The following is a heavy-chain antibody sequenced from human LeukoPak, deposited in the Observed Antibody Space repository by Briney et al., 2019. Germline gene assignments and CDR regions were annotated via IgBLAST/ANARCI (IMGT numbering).Heavy chain of an antibody. CDR3: ARESVLRFLEWSTAGHAFDI. CDR2: INPNSGGT. Sequence: GASVKVSCKASGYTFTGYYMHWVRRAPGQGLEWMGWINPNSGGTNYAQKFQGRVTMTRDTSISTAYIELSRLRSDDTAVYYCARESVLRFLEWSTAGHAFDIWGQGTMVTVSS. D-gene: IGHD3-3*01. V-gene: IGHV1-2*02. J-gene: IGHJ3*02. CDR1: GYTFTGYY.